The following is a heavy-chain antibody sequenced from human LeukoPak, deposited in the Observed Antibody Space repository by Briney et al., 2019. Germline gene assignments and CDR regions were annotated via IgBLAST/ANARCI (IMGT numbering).Heavy chain of an antibody. D-gene: IGHD1-26*01. CDR3: AKDAWEVGATSEIDY. V-gene: IGHV3-30*02. J-gene: IGHJ4*02. Sequence: GGSLRLSCATSGFIFSSYGIHWVRQAPGKGLEWGAFIRYDGSDKYYADSVKGRFTISRDNSKNKVYLQMNSLRAEDTAVYYCAKDAWEVGATSEIDYWGQGTLVTVSS. CDR1: GFIFSSYG. CDR2: IRYDGSDK.